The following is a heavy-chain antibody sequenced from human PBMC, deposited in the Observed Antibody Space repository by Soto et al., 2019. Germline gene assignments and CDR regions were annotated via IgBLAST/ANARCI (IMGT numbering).Heavy chain of an antibody. CDR1: GGSFTSNNW. Sequence: ATLTLTCAVSGGSFTSNNWWTCVRQPPGQGLEWIGEIYRTGSTNYNPSLKSRVTISLDKSENQLSLKVTSLTAADTAVYYCASRDPGTSVDYWGQGTLVTVSS. CDR3: ASRDPGTSVDY. CDR2: IYRTGST. V-gene: IGHV4-4*02. D-gene: IGHD1-7*01. J-gene: IGHJ4*02.